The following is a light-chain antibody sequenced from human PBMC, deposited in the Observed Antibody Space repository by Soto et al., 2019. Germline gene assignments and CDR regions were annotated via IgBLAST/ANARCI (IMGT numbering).Light chain of an antibody. V-gene: IGKV3-20*01. CDR1: QSVKNNY. Sequence: EIVLKQSPDTLSLSPGERATVSCRASQSVKNNYLAWYQQKPGQAPRFLIYDASSRATGIPDRFSGSGSGTDFILTISRPVPEDFAVYYCQEYGSTPLTFGGGTKVDIK. CDR3: QEYGSTPLT. CDR2: DAS. J-gene: IGKJ4*01.